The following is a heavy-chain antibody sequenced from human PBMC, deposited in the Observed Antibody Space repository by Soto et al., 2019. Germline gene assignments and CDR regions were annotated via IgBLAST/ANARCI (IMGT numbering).Heavy chain of an antibody. D-gene: IGHD4-17*01. Sequence: SETLSLTCTVFGGSVSIGDYLWSWIRQRPGKGLEWIGYIHDSGNTYYNPSLKSRVTISLDTSKNQFSLKVNSMTAADTAVYFCACARGGHSGDYPSLFDRWGQGTLVTVSS. V-gene: IGHV4-30-4*01. CDR2: IHDSGNT. CDR3: ACARGGHSGDYPSLFDR. CDR1: GGSVSIGDYL. J-gene: IGHJ5*02.